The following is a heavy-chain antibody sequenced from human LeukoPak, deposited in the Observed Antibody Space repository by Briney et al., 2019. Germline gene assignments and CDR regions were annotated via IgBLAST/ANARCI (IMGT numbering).Heavy chain of an antibody. CDR3: AGRGRYYYGSGSRDYYYMDV. J-gene: IGHJ6*03. V-gene: IGHV4-39*07. CDR1: GDSISSSSYY. CDR2: IYYSGST. Sequence: SETLSLTCTVSGDSISSSSYYWGWIRQPPGKGLEWIGSIYYSGSTYYNPSLKSRVTISVDTSKNQFSLKLSSVTAADTAVYYCAGRGRYYYGSGSRDYYYMDVWGKGTTVTVSS. D-gene: IGHD3-10*01.